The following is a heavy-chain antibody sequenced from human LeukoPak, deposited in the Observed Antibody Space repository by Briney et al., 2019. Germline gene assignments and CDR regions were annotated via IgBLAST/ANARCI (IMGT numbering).Heavy chain of an antibody. CDR2: IIPILGIA. CDR3: ARLLIAVAGTDWFDP. J-gene: IGHJ5*02. D-gene: IGHD6-19*01. Sequence: ASVKVSCKASGGTFSSYAISWVRQAPGQGLEWMGRIIPILGIANYAQKFQGRVTITEDKSTSTAYMELSSLRSEDTAVYYCARLLIAVAGTDWFDPWGQGALVTVSS. V-gene: IGHV1-69*04. CDR1: GGTFSSYA.